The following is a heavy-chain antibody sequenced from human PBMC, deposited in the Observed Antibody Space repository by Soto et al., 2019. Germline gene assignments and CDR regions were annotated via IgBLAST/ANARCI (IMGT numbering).Heavy chain of an antibody. Sequence: QVQLQESGPGLVKPSQTLSLTCTVSGGSISSGGYYWSWIRQHPGKGLEWIGYIYYSGSSYYHPSLKSRVTISVDTSKNQFSLKLSSVTAADTAVYYCARAEGGYDRYYYYGMDVWGQGTTVTVSS. J-gene: IGHJ6*02. CDR1: GGSISSGGYY. D-gene: IGHD5-12*01. CDR2: IYYSGSS. V-gene: IGHV4-31*03. CDR3: ARAEGGYDRYYYYGMDV.